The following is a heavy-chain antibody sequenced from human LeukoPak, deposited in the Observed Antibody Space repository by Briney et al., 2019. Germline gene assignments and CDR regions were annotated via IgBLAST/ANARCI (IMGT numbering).Heavy chain of an antibody. CDR2: ISYSGSA. CDR1: GGSINNYN. Sequence: SETLSLTCTVSGGSINNYNWSSIPQPPGKGLEWIGFISYSGSARYNPSLKSRLTMSVGAPKKQFYLELNSVTSADTAIYYCARGLHSGFPSGYSCVFYYIDVCGKGTAVTVSS. CDR3: ARGLHSGFPSGYSCVFYYIDV. J-gene: IGHJ6*03. D-gene: IGHD3-3*01. V-gene: IGHV4-59*01.